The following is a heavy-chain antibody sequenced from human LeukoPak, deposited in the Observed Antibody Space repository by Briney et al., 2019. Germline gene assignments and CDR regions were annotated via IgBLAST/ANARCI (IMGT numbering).Heavy chain of an antibody. J-gene: IGHJ4*02. V-gene: IGHV3-23*01. CDR2: ISGSGSST. Sequence: GGSLRLSCAASGFTFSNYGMSWVRQAPGKGLEWVSTISGSGSSTNSADSLQGRFTISRDNSKNTLYLQMNSLRAADTAIYYCAKLYTSAWYGEPIDHWGQGILVTVSS. D-gene: IGHD6-19*01. CDR1: GFTFSNYG. CDR3: AKLYTSAWYGEPIDH.